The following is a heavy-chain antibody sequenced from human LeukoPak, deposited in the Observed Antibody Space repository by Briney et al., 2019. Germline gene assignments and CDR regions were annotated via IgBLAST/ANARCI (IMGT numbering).Heavy chain of an antibody. V-gene: IGHV3-15*01. D-gene: IGHD6-13*01. CDR1: GFTFSNAW. J-gene: IGHJ4*02. Sequence: GGSLRLSCAASGFTFSNAWMSWVRQAPGKGLEWVGRIKSKTDGGTTDYAAPVKGRFTISRDDSKNTLYLQMNSLKTEDTAVHYCTTDPSGSSWYYFFDYWGQGTLVTVSS. CDR3: TTDPSGSSWYYFFDY. CDR2: IKSKTDGGTT.